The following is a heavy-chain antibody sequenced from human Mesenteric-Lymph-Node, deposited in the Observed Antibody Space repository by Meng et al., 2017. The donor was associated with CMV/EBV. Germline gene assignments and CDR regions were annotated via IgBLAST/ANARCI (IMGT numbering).Heavy chain of an antibody. D-gene: IGHD1-14*01. CDR2: ITSSSNYI. J-gene: IGHJ4*02. CDR3: ARGTNRNSFDY. V-gene: IGHV3-21*04. Sequence: GESLKISCAASGFAFGTYTMNWVRQAPGKGLEWVSSITSSSNYISYADSVRGRFTISRDNSKNTVYLQMNSLRAEDTALYYCARGTNRNSFDYWGQGTLVTVSS. CDR1: GFAFGTYT.